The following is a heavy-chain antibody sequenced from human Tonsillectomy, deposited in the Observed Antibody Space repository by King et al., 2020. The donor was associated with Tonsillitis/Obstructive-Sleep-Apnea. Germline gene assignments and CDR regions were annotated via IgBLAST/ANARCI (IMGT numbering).Heavy chain of an antibody. J-gene: IGHJ3*01. V-gene: IGHV4-59*01. CDR2: IYYSGST. Sequence: QLQESGPGLVKPSETLSLTCTVSGGSISSYYWSWIRQPPGKGLECIGYIYYSGSTNYNPSLKSRVTISVDTSKNQFSLKLSSVTAADTAVYYCAREGAVMNSFAFWGQGTMVTVSS. CDR1: GGSISSYY. D-gene: IGHD2-8*01. CDR3: AREGAVMNSFAF.